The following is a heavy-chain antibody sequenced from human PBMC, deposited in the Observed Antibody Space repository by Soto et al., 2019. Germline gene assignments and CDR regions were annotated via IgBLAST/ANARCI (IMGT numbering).Heavy chain of an antibody. D-gene: IGHD6-13*01. CDR1: GGSFSGYY. CDR2: INHSGST. V-gene: IGHV4-34*01. J-gene: IGHJ6*02. Sequence: SETLSLTCAVYGGSFSGYYWSWIRQPPGKGLEWIGEINHSGSTNYNPSLKSRVTISVDTSKNQFSLKLSSVTAADTAVYYCARGFWQQLVLYYYYYGMDVWGQGTTVTVSS. CDR3: ARGFWQQLVLYYYYYGMDV.